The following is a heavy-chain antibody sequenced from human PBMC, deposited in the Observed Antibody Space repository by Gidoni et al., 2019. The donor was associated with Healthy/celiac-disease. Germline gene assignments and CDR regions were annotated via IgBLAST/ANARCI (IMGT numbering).Heavy chain of an antibody. J-gene: IGHJ6*02. D-gene: IGHD4-17*01. CDR1: GGSFRGYY. Sequence: QVQLQQWGAGLLKPSETLSLTCAVYGGSFRGYYWSWIRQPPGKGLEWIGEINHSGSTNYNPSLKSRVTISVDTSKNQFSLKLSSVTAADTAVYYCARGLRSRYYYYYGMDVWGQGTTVTVSS. CDR3: ARGLRSRYYYYYGMDV. CDR2: INHSGST. V-gene: IGHV4-34*01.